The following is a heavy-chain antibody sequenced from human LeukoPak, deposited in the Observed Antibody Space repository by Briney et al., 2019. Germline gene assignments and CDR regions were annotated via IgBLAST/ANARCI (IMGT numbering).Heavy chain of an antibody. J-gene: IGHJ4*02. CDR1: GGSISPYY. D-gene: IGHD3-10*01. CDR3: ARGRGSLTY. Sequence: SETLSLTCTVSGGSISPYYWSWIRQPPGKGLEWIGYFYDTRSPKYNPSLERRVTISVDMSRNQFSLNLTSVTAADTAVYYCARGRGSLTYWGQGTLATVSS. CDR2: FYDTRSP. V-gene: IGHV4-59*01.